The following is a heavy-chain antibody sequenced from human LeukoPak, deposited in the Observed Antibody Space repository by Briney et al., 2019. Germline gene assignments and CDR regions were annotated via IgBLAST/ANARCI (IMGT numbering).Heavy chain of an antibody. CDR1: GYTFTGYY. V-gene: IGHV1-2*02. D-gene: IGHD4-17*01. J-gene: IGHJ4*02. CDR3: ARDRGGPTVTGPGDY. Sequence: ASVKVSCKASGYTFTGYYMHWVRPAPGQGLEWMGWINPNSGGTNYAQKFQGRVTMTRDTSISTAYMELSRLRSDDTAVYYCARDRGGPTVTGPGDYWGQGTLVTVSS. CDR2: INPNSGGT.